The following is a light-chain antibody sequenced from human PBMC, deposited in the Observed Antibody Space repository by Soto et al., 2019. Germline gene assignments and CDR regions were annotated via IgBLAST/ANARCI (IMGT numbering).Light chain of an antibody. J-gene: IGKJ3*01. CDR2: DAS. Sequence: DIQMTQSPSSLSASVGDRVTITCQASQDISNYLNWYQQKPGKAPKLLIYDASTMETGVPSRFSGSGSGTDFTFTISRLQPEDIETYYCQQYDNLPLTFGPGTKVDIK. CDR3: QQYDNLPLT. V-gene: IGKV1-33*01. CDR1: QDISNY.